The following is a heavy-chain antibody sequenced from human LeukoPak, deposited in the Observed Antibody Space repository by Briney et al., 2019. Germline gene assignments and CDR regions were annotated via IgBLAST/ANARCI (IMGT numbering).Heavy chain of an antibody. Sequence: PGGSLRLSCAASGFTFSSYAMSWVRQAPGKGLEWVSYISSSSSTIYYADSVKGRFTISRDNAKNSLYLQMNSLRAEDTAVYYCARDRAVDYWGQGTLVTVSS. CDR3: ARDRAVDY. V-gene: IGHV3-48*04. CDR2: ISSSSSTI. CDR1: GFTFSSYA. J-gene: IGHJ4*02.